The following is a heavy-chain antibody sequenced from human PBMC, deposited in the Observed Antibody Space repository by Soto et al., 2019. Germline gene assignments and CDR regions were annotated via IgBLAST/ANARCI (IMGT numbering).Heavy chain of an antibody. D-gene: IGHD3-10*01. V-gene: IGHV2-5*02. Sequence: ITLXXSXPXXXXXXXTLXLTCTFSGFSLSTSGVXVGWIRQPPGXALECLALIYWDDDKRYSPSLKSRLTITKDTSKNQVVLTMTNMDPVDTATYYCAHRYWDGLGNYKDFDYWGQGTLVTVSS. CDR1: GFSLSTSGVX. CDR3: AHRYWDGLGNYKDFDY. CDR2: IYWDDDK. J-gene: IGHJ4*02.